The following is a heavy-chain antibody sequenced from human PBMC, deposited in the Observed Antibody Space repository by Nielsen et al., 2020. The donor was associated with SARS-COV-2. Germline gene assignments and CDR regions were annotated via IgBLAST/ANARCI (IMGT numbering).Heavy chain of an antibody. CDR3: ARASSSSWQYYYYYYGMDV. D-gene: IGHD6-13*01. V-gene: IGHV1-8*01. Sequence: WARQAPGQGFEWMGWMNPNSGNTGYAQKFQGRVTMTRNTSISTAYMELSSPRSEDTAVYYCARASSSSWQYYYYYYGMDVWGQGTAVTVSS. CDR2: MNPNSGNT. J-gene: IGHJ6*02.